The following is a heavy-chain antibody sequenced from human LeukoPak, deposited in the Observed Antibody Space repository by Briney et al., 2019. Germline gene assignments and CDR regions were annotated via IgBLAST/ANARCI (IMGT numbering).Heavy chain of an antibody. CDR3: AKMKGWRLYDYCMDV. D-gene: IGHD2-15*01. J-gene: IGHJ6*03. CDR1: GFAFSSFA. Sequence: GGSLRLSCVASGFAFSSFAMSWVRQAPGKGLEWVSGLTGSGSTYHADSVKGRFTISRDNSKNTLSLQMNSLRAEDTAVYYCAKMKGWRLYDYCMDVWGKGTAVTVSS. V-gene: IGHV3-23*01. CDR2: LTGSGST.